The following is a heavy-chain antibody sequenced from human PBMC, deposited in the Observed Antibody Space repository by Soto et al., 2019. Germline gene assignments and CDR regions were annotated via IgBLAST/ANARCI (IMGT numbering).Heavy chain of an antibody. CDR2: IYSSGST. CDR1: GGSISNYY. CDR3: ARDHPHSYGVYYFDY. Sequence: LSLTCTISGGSISNYYWNWIRQSPGKGLEWIGYIYSSGSTHYNPSLQNRVTISIDTSKNQVSLNVNSVTAADTAVYYCARDHPHSYGVYYFDYWGQGNPVTVSS. V-gene: IGHV4-59*01. J-gene: IGHJ4*02. D-gene: IGHD5-18*01.